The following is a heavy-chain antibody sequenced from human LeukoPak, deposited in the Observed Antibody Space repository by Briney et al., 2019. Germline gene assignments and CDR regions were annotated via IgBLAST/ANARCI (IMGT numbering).Heavy chain of an antibody. CDR1: GFTFSSYA. Sequence: GGSLRLSCAASGFTFSSYAMSWVRQAPGKGLEWVSAISGSGGSTYYADSVKGRFTISRDNSKNTLYLQMNSLRAEDTAVYYCAKRMVRGVILSGDYWGQGTLVTVSS. CDR3: AKRMVRGVILSGDY. V-gene: IGHV3-23*01. D-gene: IGHD3-10*01. J-gene: IGHJ4*02. CDR2: ISGSGGST.